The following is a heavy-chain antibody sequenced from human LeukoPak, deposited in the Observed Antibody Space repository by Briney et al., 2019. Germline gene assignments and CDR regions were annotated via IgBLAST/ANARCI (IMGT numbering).Heavy chain of an antibody. CDR3: ARDWYCSGGSCWGY. CDR1: GFTFSSYS. J-gene: IGHJ4*02. CDR2: ISSSSSTI. V-gene: IGHV3-48*01. D-gene: IGHD2-15*01. Sequence: GGSLRLSCAASGFTFSSYSMNWVRQAPGKGLEWVSYISSSSSTIYYADSVKGRFTISRDNAKNSLYLQMNSLRAEDTAVYYCARDWYCSGGSCWGYWGQGTLVTVSS.